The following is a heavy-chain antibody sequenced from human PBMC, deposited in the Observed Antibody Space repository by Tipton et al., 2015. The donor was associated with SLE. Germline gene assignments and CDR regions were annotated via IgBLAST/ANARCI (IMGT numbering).Heavy chain of an antibody. CDR3: ARDGESVGGVIPYY. CDR2: IYHDGST. J-gene: IGHJ4*02. Sequence: TLSLTCAVSGGSINSGGYSWSWIRQPPGKGLEWIGYIYHDGSTNYNPSLKSRVSISIDTSKNHFSLNLSSVTAADTAVYYCARDGESVGGVIPYYWGQGTLVTVSS. D-gene: IGHD3-16*02. V-gene: IGHV4-30-2*01. CDR1: GGSINSGGYS.